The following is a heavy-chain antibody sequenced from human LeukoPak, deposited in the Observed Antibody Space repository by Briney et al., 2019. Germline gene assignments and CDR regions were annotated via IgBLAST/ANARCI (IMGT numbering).Heavy chain of an antibody. CDR3: AREMVAVAARSDY. D-gene: IGHD6-19*01. CDR1: GFNFDSYS. Sequence: GGSLRLSCAASGFNFDSYSMNWVRQAPGKGLEWVSSITSSSSHIFYADSVKGRFTISRGNAKNSLYLQMNRLRVEDTAVYYCAREMVAVAARSDYWGQGTLVTVSS. J-gene: IGHJ4*02. CDR2: ITSSSSHI. V-gene: IGHV3-21*01.